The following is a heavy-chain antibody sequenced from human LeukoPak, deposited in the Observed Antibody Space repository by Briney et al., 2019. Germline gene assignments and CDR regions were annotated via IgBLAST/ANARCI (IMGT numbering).Heavy chain of an antibody. J-gene: IGHJ3*02. CDR3: ARVDGRSGAFDI. CDR2: ISSSSSYT. CDR1: GFTFSSYS. Sequence: PGGSLRLSCAASGFTFSSYSMNWVRQAPGKGLEWVSSISSSSSYTYYADSVKGRFTISRDNAKNSLYLQMNSLRAEDTAVYYCARVDGRSGAFDIWGQGTMVTVSS. V-gene: IGHV3-21*01. D-gene: IGHD1-1*01.